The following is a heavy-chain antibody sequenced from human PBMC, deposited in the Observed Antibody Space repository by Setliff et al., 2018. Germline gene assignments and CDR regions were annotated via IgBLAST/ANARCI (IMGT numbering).Heavy chain of an antibody. D-gene: IGHD3-22*01. CDR2: VNSDGSST. CDR1: GFTFVNYW. J-gene: IGHJ4*02. CDR3: AGGYPSNFDY. V-gene: IGHV3-74*01. Sequence: GGSLRLSCAASGFTFVNYWMHWVRQAPGKGLVWVSRVNSDGSSTIYADSVKGRFTISRDNAENTLYLQMNSLRAEDTAVYYCAGGYPSNFDYWGQGTLVTVSS.